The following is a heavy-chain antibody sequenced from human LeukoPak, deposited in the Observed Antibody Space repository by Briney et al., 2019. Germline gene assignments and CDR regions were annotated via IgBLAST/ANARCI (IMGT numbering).Heavy chain of an antibody. CDR1: GYTFTGYY. V-gene: IGHV1-18*04. D-gene: IGHD5-12*01. J-gene: IGHJ4*02. Sequence: SVKVSCKASGYTFTGYYIHWVRQAPAQGLEGMGWNSAYNGNTNYAQKLQGRVNMTTDTSTSTAYMELRSLRSDDTAVYYCARENGYDYVRARLYYFDYWGQGTLVTVSS. CDR2: NSAYNGNT. CDR3: ARENGYDYVRARLYYFDY.